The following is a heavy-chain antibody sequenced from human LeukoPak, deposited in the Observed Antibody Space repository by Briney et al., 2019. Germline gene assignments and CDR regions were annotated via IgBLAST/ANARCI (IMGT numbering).Heavy chain of an antibody. CDR3: ARDFTLYGSFSWFDY. CDR1: GFTFSTYG. Sequence: AGGSLRLSCAASGFTFSTYGMHGVREAPGKGLEWVAVIWYDGSNKYYADSVKGLFTISRDNSKNTLYLQMNSLRAEDTSMYYCARDFTLYGSFSWFDYWGQGTLVTVSS. CDR2: IWYDGSNK. D-gene: IGHD6-6*01. J-gene: IGHJ4*02. V-gene: IGHV3-33*01.